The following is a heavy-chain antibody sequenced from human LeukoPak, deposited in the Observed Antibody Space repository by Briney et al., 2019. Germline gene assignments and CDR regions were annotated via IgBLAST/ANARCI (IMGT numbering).Heavy chain of an antibody. Sequence: SETLSLTRAVYGGSFSGYYWTWIRQPPGKGLEWIGEINHSGSTNYNPSLKSRVTISVDTSKSQLSLKLSSVTAADTAVYYCVLRYFDWTNNWFDPWGQGTLVTVSS. CDR2: INHSGST. V-gene: IGHV4-34*01. D-gene: IGHD3-9*01. CDR1: GGSFSGYY. CDR3: VLRYFDWTNNWFDP. J-gene: IGHJ5*02.